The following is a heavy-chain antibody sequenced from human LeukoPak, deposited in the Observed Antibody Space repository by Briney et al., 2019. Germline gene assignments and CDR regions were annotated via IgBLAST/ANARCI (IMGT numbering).Heavy chain of an antibody. Sequence: SQTLSLTCGISGDSVSSNSAAWNWIRQSPSRGLEWLGRTYYRSKWYNDHAVSVKSRITINPDTSKNQFSLQLNSVTPENTAVYYCAMGTRPLNWFDPWGQGTLVTVSS. CDR2: TYYRSKWYN. V-gene: IGHV6-1*01. CDR1: GDSVSSNSAA. CDR3: AMGTRPLNWFDP. J-gene: IGHJ5*02. D-gene: IGHD5-18*01.